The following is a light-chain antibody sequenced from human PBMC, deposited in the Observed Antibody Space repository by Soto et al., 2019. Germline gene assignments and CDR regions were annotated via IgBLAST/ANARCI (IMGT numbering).Light chain of an antibody. V-gene: IGKV2-28*01. CDR2: LAT. CDR3: QQYNNWPPIT. Sequence: DIVMTQSPLSLPVTPGEPASISCRSSRSLLQTNGNTYLDWYLXKPGQSXXLXISLATNRASGVPDRFSGSGSGTEFTLTISSLQSEDFAVYYCQQYNNWPPITFGQGTRLEIK. J-gene: IGKJ5*01. CDR1: RSLLQTNGNTY.